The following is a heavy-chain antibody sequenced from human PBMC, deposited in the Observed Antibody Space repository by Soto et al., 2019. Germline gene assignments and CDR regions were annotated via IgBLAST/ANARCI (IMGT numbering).Heavy chain of an antibody. D-gene: IGHD5-12*01. CDR2: ISTYSGDT. J-gene: IGHJ5*02. CDR3: ARHHGPTTSENWFDP. CDR1: GYTFFTYD. V-gene: IGHV1-18*01. Sequence: ASVEVSCMASGYTFFTYDISWVRQAPGQGLEWVGWISTYSGDTKYAQKFQGRVTMTTDTSTTTAYLELRSLRSDDTAVYYCARHHGPTTSENWFDPWGQGTLVTVSS.